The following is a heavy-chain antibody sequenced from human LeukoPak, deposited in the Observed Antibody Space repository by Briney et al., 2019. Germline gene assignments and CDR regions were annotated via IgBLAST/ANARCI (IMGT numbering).Heavy chain of an antibody. D-gene: IGHD6-19*01. CDR2: IWSDGSNK. Sequence: GRSLRLSCAASGITFSSYGMHWVRQAPGKGLEWVAVIWSDGSNKYYADSVKGRFTISRDNSKNTLYLQMNSLRVEDTAVYYCARLSSGWLIDPWGQGTLVTVSS. J-gene: IGHJ5*02. CDR3: ARLSSGWLIDP. CDR1: GITFSSYG. V-gene: IGHV3-33*08.